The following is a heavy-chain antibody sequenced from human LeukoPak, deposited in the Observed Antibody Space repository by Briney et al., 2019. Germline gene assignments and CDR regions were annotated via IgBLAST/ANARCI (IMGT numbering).Heavy chain of an antibody. CDR1: GFTFSSYA. V-gene: IGHV3-30*14. CDR2: ISYDGSNK. J-gene: IGHJ6*02. CDR3: ARGMRDILTGYYYYGMDV. D-gene: IGHD3-9*01. Sequence: GGSLRLSCAASGFTFSSYAMHWVRQAPGKGLEWVAVISYDGSNKYYADSVKGRFTISRDNSKSTMYLQMNSLRAEDTALYYCARGMRDILTGYYYYGMDVWGQGTTVTVSS.